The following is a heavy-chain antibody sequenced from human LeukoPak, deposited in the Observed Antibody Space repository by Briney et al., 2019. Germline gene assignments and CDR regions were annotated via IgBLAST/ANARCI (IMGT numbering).Heavy chain of an antibody. Sequence: NPSETLSLTCTVSGGFISGHYWTWIRQPPGKGLEWIGYIYDSGSTTYNPSFKSRVTISVDTSKNQFSLKLSSVTAADTAVYYCAREAYCGADCYSGFDYWGQGTLVSVSS. J-gene: IGHJ4*02. CDR2: IYDSGST. CDR3: AREAYCGADCYSGFDY. CDR1: GGFISGHY. D-gene: IGHD2-21*02. V-gene: IGHV4-59*11.